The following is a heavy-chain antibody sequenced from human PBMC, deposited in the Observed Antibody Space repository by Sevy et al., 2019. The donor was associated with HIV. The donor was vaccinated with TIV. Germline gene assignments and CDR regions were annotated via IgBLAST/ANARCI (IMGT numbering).Heavy chain of an antibody. CDR3: ASCSPDYYYGMDV. D-gene: IGHD2-15*01. CDR2: FYYSGRT. CDR1: GDSIGNNY. J-gene: IGHJ6*02. Sequence: QSQTLSLTCTVSGDSIGNNYWSWIRQPPGKGLEWIGYFYYSGRTNYNPSPKRRVTISADTSKNQFSLKLIPVTAADTAVYFCASCSPDYYYGMDVWGQGTTVTVSS. V-gene: IGHV4-59*01.